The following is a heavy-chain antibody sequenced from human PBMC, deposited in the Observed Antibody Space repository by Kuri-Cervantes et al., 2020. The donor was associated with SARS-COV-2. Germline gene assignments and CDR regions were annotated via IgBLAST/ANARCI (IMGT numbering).Heavy chain of an antibody. CDR3: ARASHCTGGSCYSIPFDS. J-gene: IGHJ4*02. D-gene: IGHD2-15*01. Sequence: GSLRLSCAVSGGSFSGYWSWVRQPPGRGLEWIGYIYDNGRTKYIPSLKNRVTISVDTSKNQFSLKLNSVTAADTAVYYCARASHCTGGSCYSIPFDSWGQGTLVTVSS. V-gene: IGHV4-59*01. CDR1: GGSFSGY. CDR2: IYDNGRT.